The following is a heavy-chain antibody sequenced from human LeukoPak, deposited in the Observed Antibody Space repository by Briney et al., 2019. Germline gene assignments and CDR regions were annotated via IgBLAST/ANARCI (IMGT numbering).Heavy chain of an antibody. Sequence: GGSLRLSCAASGIIFSNYWMHWVRQAPGKGLVWVSRINRDGSSTSYADSVKGRFTISRDNAKNTLYLQMNSLRAEDTAVYYCARDSGGGYYDSSGYYEPDYWGQGTLVTVSS. CDR1: GIIFSNYW. V-gene: IGHV3-74*01. CDR2: INRDGSST. D-gene: IGHD3-22*01. CDR3: ARDSGGGYYDSSGYYEPDY. J-gene: IGHJ4*02.